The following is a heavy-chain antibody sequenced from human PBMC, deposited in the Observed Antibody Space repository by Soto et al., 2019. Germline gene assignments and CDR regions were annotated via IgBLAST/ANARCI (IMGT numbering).Heavy chain of an antibody. CDR3: ARYVTTTPPLPYNWFDP. Sequence: QVQLVQSGAEVKKPGSSVKVSCKASGGTFSSYAISWVRQAPGQGLEWMGGIIPIFGTANYAQKFQGRVTITADKSTSTAYMELRSLRSEATAVYYCARYVTTTPPLPYNWFDPWGQGTLVTVSS. CDR2: IIPIFGTA. J-gene: IGHJ5*02. V-gene: IGHV1-69*06. D-gene: IGHD4-17*01. CDR1: GGTFSSYA.